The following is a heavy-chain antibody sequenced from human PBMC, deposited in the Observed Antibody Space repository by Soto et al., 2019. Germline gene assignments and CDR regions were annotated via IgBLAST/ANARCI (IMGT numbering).Heavy chain of an antibody. CDR1: GFTFSSYS. J-gene: IGHJ6*02. Sequence: EVQLVESGGGLVKPGGSLRLSCAASGFTFSSYSMNWVRQAPGKGLEWVSSISSSASYTYYADSLKGRFTISRDNAKNSLFLQKNILRAEDTAVYYCARIIGYGYHYYGMDVWGQGTTVTVSS. V-gene: IGHV3-21*01. D-gene: IGHD5-18*01. CDR3: ARIIGYGYHYYGMDV. CDR2: ISSSASYT.